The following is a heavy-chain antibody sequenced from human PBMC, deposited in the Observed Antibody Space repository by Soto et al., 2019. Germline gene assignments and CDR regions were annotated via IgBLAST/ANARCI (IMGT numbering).Heavy chain of an antibody. J-gene: IGHJ4*02. CDR2: IYYSGST. CDR1: GGSISSSSYY. CDR3: ASGNYYDSSGYYYEMFDY. V-gene: IGHV4-39*01. Sequence: QLQLQESGPGLVKPSETLSLTCTVSGGSISSSSYYWGWIRQPPGKGLEWIGSIYYSGSTYYNPSLKSRVTISVDTSKNQFSLKLSSVTAADTAVYYCASGNYYDSSGYYYEMFDYRGQGTLVTVSS. D-gene: IGHD3-22*01.